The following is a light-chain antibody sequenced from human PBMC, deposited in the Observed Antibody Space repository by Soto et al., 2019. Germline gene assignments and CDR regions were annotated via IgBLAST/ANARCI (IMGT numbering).Light chain of an antibody. Sequence: QSVLTQPPSASGTPGQRVTFSCSGSSSNIGSNTVDWYQQLSGTAPKLLIYSNNQRPSGVPDRFSGSKSGTSASLAISGLQSEDEADYYCAAWDDSLNGLDVFGTGTKLTVL. CDR3: AAWDDSLNGLDV. CDR1: SSNIGSNT. V-gene: IGLV1-44*01. J-gene: IGLJ1*01. CDR2: SNN.